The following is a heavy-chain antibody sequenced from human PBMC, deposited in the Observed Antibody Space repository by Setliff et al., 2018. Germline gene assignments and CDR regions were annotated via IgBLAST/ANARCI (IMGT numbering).Heavy chain of an antibody. CDR2: INQGGSDQ. J-gene: IGHJ5*02. CDR3: ARDVFDFRTGQAGP. Sequence: PGESLKISCAVSGFTFSNHWMAWVRQAPGKGLEWVANINQGGSDQFYVESVKGRFTISRDNAKNSLFLQMNSLRVEDTAVYYCARDVFDFRTGQAGPWGQGTLVTVSS. CDR1: GFTFSNHW. D-gene: IGHD3-3*01. V-gene: IGHV3-7*01.